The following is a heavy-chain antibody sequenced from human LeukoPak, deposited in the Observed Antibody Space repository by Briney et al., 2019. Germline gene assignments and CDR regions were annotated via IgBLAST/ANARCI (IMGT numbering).Heavy chain of an antibody. V-gene: IGHV1-18*01. CDR2: ISAYNGNT. CDR1: GYTFTSYG. J-gene: IGHJ4*02. Sequence: GSVKVSCKASGYTFTSYGISWVRQAPGQGLEWMGWISAYNGNTNYAQKLKGRVTMTTDNSTSTAYVEMRSLRSDDTAVYYCERDRSYYYGSGTKGPAFYCGQGPVIIV. CDR3: ERDRSYYYGSGTKGPAFY. D-gene: IGHD3-10*01.